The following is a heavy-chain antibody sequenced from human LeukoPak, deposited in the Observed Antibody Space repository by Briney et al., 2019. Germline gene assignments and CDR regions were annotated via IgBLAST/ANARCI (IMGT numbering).Heavy chain of an antibody. Sequence: GASVKVSCKVSGYTLTELSMHWVRQAPGKGLEWMGGFDPEDGETIYAQKFQGRVTMTEDTSTDTAYMELSSLRSEDTAVYYCTTLAAAAFDFDYWGQGTLVTVSS. CDR1: GYTLTELS. V-gene: IGHV1-24*01. CDR3: TTLAAAAFDFDY. CDR2: FDPEDGET. D-gene: IGHD6-13*01. J-gene: IGHJ4*02.